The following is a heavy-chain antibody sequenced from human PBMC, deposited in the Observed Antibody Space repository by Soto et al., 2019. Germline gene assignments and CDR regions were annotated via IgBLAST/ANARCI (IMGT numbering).Heavy chain of an antibody. D-gene: IGHD3-22*01. J-gene: IGHJ4*02. CDR1: GFPFSSYA. Sequence: GSLRLSCSASGFPFSSYAMSWVRPAPGKGLEWVSAISGSGGSTYYADSVKGRFTISRDNSKNTLYLQMNSLRAEDTAVYYCAKTRHLGVYYDSTAGYFDYWGQGTLVTVSS. CDR3: AKTRHLGVYYDSTAGYFDY. V-gene: IGHV3-23*01. CDR2: ISGSGGST.